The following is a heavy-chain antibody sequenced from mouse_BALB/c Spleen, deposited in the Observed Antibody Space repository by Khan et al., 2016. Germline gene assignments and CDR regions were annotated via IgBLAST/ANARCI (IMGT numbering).Heavy chain of an antibody. V-gene: IGHV3-5*02. CDR2: IYYSGTI. CDR1: GISITTGNYR. Sequence: EVQLQESGPGLVKPSQTVSLTCTVTGISITTGNYRWSWIRQFPGNKLEWIGYIYYSGTITYNPSLTRRTTITRDTSKNQFFLEMNSLTAEDTATYYCARAYYGNYYFDYWGQGTTLTVSS. CDR3: ARAYYGNYYFDY. J-gene: IGHJ2*01. D-gene: IGHD2-10*01.